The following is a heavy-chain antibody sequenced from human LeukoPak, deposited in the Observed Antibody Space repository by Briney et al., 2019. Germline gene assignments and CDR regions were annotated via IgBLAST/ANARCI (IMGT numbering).Heavy chain of an antibody. CDR3: AFSSSIYGAADY. CDR1: GGSFSGYY. Sequence: SETLSLTCAVYGGSFSGYYWSWIRQPPGKGLEWIGEINHSGSTNYNPSLKSRVTISVDTSKNQFSLKLSSVTAADTAVYYCAFSSSIYGAADYWGQGTLVTVSS. V-gene: IGHV4-34*01. D-gene: IGHD4-17*01. J-gene: IGHJ4*02. CDR2: INHSGST.